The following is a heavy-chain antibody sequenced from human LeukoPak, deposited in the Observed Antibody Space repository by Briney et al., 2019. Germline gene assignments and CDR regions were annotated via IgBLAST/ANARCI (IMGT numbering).Heavy chain of an antibody. J-gene: IGHJ6*03. V-gene: IGHV3-48*04. Sequence: GGSLRLSCAASGFTFSSYSMNWVRQAPGKGLEWVSYISSSSSTIYYADSVKGRFTISRDNAKNSLYLQMNSLGPEDTALYYCARDPYSGNYGNYYYYYMDVWGKGTTVTISS. D-gene: IGHD1-26*01. CDR1: GFTFSSYS. CDR2: ISSSSSTI. CDR3: ARDPYSGNYGNYYYYYMDV.